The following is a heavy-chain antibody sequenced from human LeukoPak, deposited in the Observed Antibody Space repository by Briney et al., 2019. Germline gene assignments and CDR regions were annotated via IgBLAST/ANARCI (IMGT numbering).Heavy chain of an antibody. CDR3: ARGEVLYDSSGYYYYGMDV. CDR2: INHSGST. D-gene: IGHD3-22*01. J-gene: IGHJ6*02. CDR1: GGSFSGYY. V-gene: IGHV4-34*01. Sequence: SETLSLTCAVYGGSFSGYYWSWIRQPPGKGLEWIGEINHSGSTNYNPSLKGRVTISVDTSKNQFSLKLSSVTAADTAVYYCARGEVLYDSSGYYYYGMDVWGQGTTVTVSS.